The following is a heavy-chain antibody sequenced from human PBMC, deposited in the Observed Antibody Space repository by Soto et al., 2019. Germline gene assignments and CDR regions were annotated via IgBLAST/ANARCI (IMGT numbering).Heavy chain of an antibody. D-gene: IGHD1-7*01. CDR3: ARDANYALTFHYYGMDV. CDR2: INPSADSSTSGGSA. Sequence: QVQLVQSGAEVKPPGASVKVACKASGYPFTTYYIHWVRQAPGHGPEWMGIINPSADSSTSGGSASYAQKFQGRGTLTRDTSAITVYMELSSLGSEDTAIYYCARDANYALTFHYYGMDVWGQGTTVTVSS. CDR1: GYPFTTYY. V-gene: IGHV1-46*01. J-gene: IGHJ6*02.